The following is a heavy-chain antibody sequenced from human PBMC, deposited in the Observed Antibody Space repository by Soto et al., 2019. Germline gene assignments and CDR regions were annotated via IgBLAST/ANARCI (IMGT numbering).Heavy chain of an antibody. D-gene: IGHD2-2*01. Sequence: ASVKVSCKASGYTFTSYYMHWVRQAPGQGLEWMGIINPSGGSTSYAQKFQGRVTMTRDTSTSTVYLELSSLRSEDTAVYYCARDKIVVVPAARPDYYYYYGMGVWGQGTTVTVSS. CDR1: GYTFTSYY. CDR2: INPSGGST. J-gene: IGHJ6*02. V-gene: IGHV1-46*01. CDR3: ARDKIVVVPAARPDYYYYYGMGV.